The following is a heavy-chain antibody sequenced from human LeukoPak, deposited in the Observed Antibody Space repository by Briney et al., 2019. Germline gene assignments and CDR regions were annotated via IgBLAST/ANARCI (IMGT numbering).Heavy chain of an antibody. CDR3: AKDRVLLWFGNSPDY. V-gene: IGHV3-23*01. J-gene: IGHJ4*02. CDR2: ISGSGGST. CDR1: GFTFSSYA. Sequence: GGSLRLSCAASGFTFSSYAMSWVRQAPGKGLKWVSGISGSGGSTYYADPVKGRFTISRDNSKNTLYLQMNSLRAEDTAVYYCAKDRVLLWFGNSPDYWGQGTLVTVSS. D-gene: IGHD3-10*01.